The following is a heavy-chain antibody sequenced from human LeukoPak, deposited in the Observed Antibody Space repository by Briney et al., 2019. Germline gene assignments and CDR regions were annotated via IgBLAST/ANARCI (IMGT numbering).Heavy chain of an antibody. CDR2: INSDGSIT. Sequence: GGSLRLSCAASGFTFTTYWMHWVRQAPGKGLVWVSHINSDGSITSYAVSVKGRFTISRDNAKNTLYLQMNSLRAEDTAVYYCARDAVDTANAVWSQGTTVTVSS. CDR1: GFTFTTYW. V-gene: IGHV3-74*01. D-gene: IGHD5-18*01. CDR3: ARDAVDTANAV. J-gene: IGHJ6*02.